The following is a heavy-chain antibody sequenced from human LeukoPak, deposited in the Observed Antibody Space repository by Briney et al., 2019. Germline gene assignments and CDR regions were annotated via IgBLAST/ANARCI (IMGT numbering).Heavy chain of an antibody. D-gene: IGHD6-19*01. CDR1: GFTFSSYW. CDR3: ARDIAVAPRDAFDI. V-gene: IGHV3-7*04. Sequence: GGSLRLSCAASGFTFSSYWMSWVRQAPGKGQEWVANIRQDGSEKYYVDSVRGRFTISRDNAKNSLFLQMNSLKVVDTAVYYCARDIAVAPRDAFDIWGQGTMVTVSS. J-gene: IGHJ3*02. CDR2: IRQDGSEK.